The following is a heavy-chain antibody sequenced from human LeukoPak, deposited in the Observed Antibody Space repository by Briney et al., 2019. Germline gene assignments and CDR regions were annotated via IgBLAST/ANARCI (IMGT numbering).Heavy chain of an antibody. CDR2: MNPNNGNT. CDR3: ARGGQLELWYGMDV. D-gene: IGHD1-7*01. Sequence: GASVKVSCKASGFTFTSYDINWVRQASGQGLEWMGWMNPNNGNTGYAQKLQGRVTMTTDTSTSTAYMELRSLRPDDTAVYYCARGGQLELWYGMDVWGQGTTVTVSS. V-gene: IGHV1-8*01. J-gene: IGHJ6*02. CDR1: GFTFTSYD.